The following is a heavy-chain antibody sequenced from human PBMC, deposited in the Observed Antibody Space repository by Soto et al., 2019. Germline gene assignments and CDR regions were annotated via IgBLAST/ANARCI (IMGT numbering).Heavy chain of an antibody. CDR1: GFTFSSYA. D-gene: IGHD3-10*01. CDR3: SKSRGVPAFDI. V-gene: IGHV3-23*01. J-gene: IGHJ3*02. Sequence: VQLLESGGGVVQPGGSLRLSCAASGFTFSSYAMSWVRQAPGKGLEWVAAISGSGGSTYYADSVKGRFTISRDNSKNTRYLQMNSLRAEDTAVYYCSKSRGVPAFDIWGQGTMVTVSS. CDR2: ISGSGGST.